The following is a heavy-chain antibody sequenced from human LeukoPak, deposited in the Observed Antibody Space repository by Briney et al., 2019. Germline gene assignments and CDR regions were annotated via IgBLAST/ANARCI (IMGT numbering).Heavy chain of an antibody. J-gene: IGHJ3*02. Sequence: GGSLRLSCAASGFTFSSYAMIWVRQAPGKGLEWVSTISGSGANTYYADSVKGRFTISRDNSKNTLYLQMNSLRAEDTAVYYCAKDMSPYGDYEEMKAFDIWGQGTMVTVSS. CDR2: ISGSGANT. D-gene: IGHD4-17*01. CDR1: GFTFSSYA. V-gene: IGHV3-23*01. CDR3: AKDMSPYGDYEEMKAFDI.